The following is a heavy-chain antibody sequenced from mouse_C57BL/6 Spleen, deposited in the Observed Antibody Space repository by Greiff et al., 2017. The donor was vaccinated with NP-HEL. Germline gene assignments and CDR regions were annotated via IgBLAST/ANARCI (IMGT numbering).Heavy chain of an antibody. Sequence: EVKLVESGERLVKPGGSLKLSCAASGFTFSSYAMSWVRQTPEQRLEWVAYLSSGGDYIYYADTVKGRFPISRDNARNTLYLQMSSLKSEDTAMYYCTRGQIYYYGSSYQEVYFDYWGQGTTLTVSS. J-gene: IGHJ2*01. CDR2: LSSGGDYI. V-gene: IGHV5-9-1*02. CDR3: TRGQIYYYGSSYQEVYFDY. D-gene: IGHD1-1*01. CDR1: GFTFSSYA.